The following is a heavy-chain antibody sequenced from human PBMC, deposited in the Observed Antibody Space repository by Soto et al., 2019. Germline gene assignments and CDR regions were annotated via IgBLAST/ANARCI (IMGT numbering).Heavy chain of an antibody. D-gene: IGHD1-26*01. CDR1: GFTFTNYW. CDR2: ISTSSSTI. V-gene: IGHV3-48*02. CDR3: VQSYYDYYYGMDV. J-gene: IGHJ6*02. Sequence: GVSLRLSCAASGFTFTNYWMSWVRQPPGKGLEWVSHISTSSSTIYYADSVKGRFTISRDNAKNSLYLQMNSLRDEDTAVYYCVQSYYDYYYGMDVWGQGTTVTVSS.